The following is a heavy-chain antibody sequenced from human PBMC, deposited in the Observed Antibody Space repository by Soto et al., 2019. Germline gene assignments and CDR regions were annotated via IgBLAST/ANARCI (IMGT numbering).Heavy chain of an antibody. V-gene: IGHV3-30*03. CDR1: GFTFSSYG. Sequence: SLRLSCAASGFTFSSYGMHWVRQAPGKGLEWVAVISYGRTYINYADSVKGRFTISTDNAKNSLYLQMSSLRAEDTAVYYCARRLRYDSSGYYFDYWGQGALVTVSS. CDR3: ARRLRYDSSGYYFDY. D-gene: IGHD3-22*01. J-gene: IGHJ4*02. CDR2: ISYGRTYI.